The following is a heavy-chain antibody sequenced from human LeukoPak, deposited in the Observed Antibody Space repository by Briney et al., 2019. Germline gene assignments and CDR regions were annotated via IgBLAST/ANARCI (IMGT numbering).Heavy chain of an antibody. CDR3: ARDYYDSSVEYYFDY. CDR1: GSTFTDYY. CDR2: INPNSGGT. Sequence: ASVKVSCKASGSTFTDYYMHWVRQAPGQGLEWMGWINPNSGGTNFAQKFQGRVTMTRDTSISTAYMELSRLRSDDTAVYYCARDYYDSSVEYYFDYWGQGTLVTVSS. D-gene: IGHD3-22*01. J-gene: IGHJ4*02. V-gene: IGHV1-2*02.